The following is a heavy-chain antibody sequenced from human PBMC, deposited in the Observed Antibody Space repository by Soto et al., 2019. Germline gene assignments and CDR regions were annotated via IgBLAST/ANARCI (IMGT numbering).Heavy chain of an antibody. D-gene: IGHD3-22*01. Sequence: QVQLQESGPGLVKPSETLSLTCTVSGGSVSSGSYYWSWIRQPPGKGLEWIGYIYYSGSTNYNPSLKSRVTISVDTSKTQFSLKLSSVTAADTAVYYCARASPYYDSSGPCFDYWGQGTLVTVSS. CDR2: IYYSGST. CDR3: ARASPYYDSSGPCFDY. J-gene: IGHJ4*02. V-gene: IGHV4-61*01. CDR1: GGSVSSGSYY.